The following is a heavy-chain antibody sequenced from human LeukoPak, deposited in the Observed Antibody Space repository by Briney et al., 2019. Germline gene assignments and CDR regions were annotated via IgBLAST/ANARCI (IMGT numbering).Heavy chain of an antibody. CDR1: RFTFSSYS. Sequence: GGSLRLSCAASRFTFSSYSMNWVRQAPGKGLEWVSSISSSSSYIYYADSVKGRFTISRDNAKNSLYLQMNSLRAEDTAVYYCARALGGYDILTGQDYWGQGTLVTVSS. CDR3: ARALGGYDILTGQDY. CDR2: ISSSSSYI. J-gene: IGHJ4*02. V-gene: IGHV3-21*01. D-gene: IGHD3-9*01.